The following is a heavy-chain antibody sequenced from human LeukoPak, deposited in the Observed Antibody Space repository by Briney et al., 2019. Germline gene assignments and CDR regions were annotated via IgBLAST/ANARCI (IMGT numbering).Heavy chain of an antibody. CDR1: GGSFSGYY. D-gene: IGHD3-10*01. J-gene: IGHJ5*02. CDR3: ARGGEWYGPRLWFDP. CDR2: INHSGST. Sequence: SETLSLTCAVYGGSFSGYYWSWIRQPPGKGLEWIGEINHSGSTNYNPSLKSRVTISVDTSKNQFSLKLSPVTAADTAVYYCARGGEWYGPRLWFDPWGQGTLVTVSS. V-gene: IGHV4-34*01.